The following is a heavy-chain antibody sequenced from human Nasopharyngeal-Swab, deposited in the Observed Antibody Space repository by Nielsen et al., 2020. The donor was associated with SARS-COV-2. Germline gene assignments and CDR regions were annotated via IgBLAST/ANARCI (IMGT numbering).Heavy chain of an antibody. CDR1: GFTFSSYW. J-gene: IGHJ4*02. Sequence: GDSLKISCAASGFTFSSYWMHWVRQAPGKGLVWVSRINSDGSSTSYADSAKGRFTISRDNAKNTLYLQMNSLRAEDTAVYYCAREGYYDSSGYSYFDYWGQGTLVTVSS. CDR2: INSDGSST. V-gene: IGHV3-74*01. D-gene: IGHD3-22*01. CDR3: AREGYYDSSGYSYFDY.